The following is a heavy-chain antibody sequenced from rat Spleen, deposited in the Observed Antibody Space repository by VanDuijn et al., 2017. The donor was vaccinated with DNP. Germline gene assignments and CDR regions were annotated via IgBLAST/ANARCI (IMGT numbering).Heavy chain of an antibody. Sequence: QVQLKESGPGLVQPSQTLSLTCTVAGFSLTSYNVHWVRQPPGKDLEWMGVIWNTGGTQYNSALKSRLSISKDTSKSQVFLKMNSLQTEDTAIYFCTRDWIRGPFAYWGQGTLVTVSS. CDR3: TRDWIRGPFAY. CDR2: IWNTGGT. V-gene: IGHV2-41*01. CDR1: GFSLTSYN. D-gene: IGHD4-3*01. J-gene: IGHJ3*01.